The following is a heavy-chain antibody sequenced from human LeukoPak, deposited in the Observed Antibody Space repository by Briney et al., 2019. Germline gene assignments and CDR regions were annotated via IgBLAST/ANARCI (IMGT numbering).Heavy chain of an antibody. J-gene: IGHJ4*02. Sequence: QPGRSLRLSCAASGFTISSYGMHWVRQAPGKGLEWVAVISYDGSNKYYADSVKGRFTISRDNSKNTLYLQMNSLRAEDTAVYYCAKVSRWFGEYYEHWGQGTLVTVSS. CDR2: ISYDGSNK. D-gene: IGHD3-10*01. CDR1: GFTISSYG. CDR3: AKVSRWFGEYYEH. V-gene: IGHV3-30*18.